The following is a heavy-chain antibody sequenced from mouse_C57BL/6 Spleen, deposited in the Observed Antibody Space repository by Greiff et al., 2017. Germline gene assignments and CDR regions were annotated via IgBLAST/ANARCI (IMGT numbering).Heavy chain of an antibody. CDR3: ASTGGPYYYFGC. CDR1: GYAFSSSW. D-gene: IGHD2-10*01. CDR2: IYPGDGDT. J-gene: IGHJ2*01. Sequence: QVQLQQSGPELVKPGASVKISCKASGYAFSSSWMNWVKQRPGKGLEWIGRIYPGDGDTNYNGKFKGKATLTADKSSSTAYMQLSSLTSEDSAVYFCASTGGPYYYFGCWGQGVTLTVST. V-gene: IGHV1-82*01.